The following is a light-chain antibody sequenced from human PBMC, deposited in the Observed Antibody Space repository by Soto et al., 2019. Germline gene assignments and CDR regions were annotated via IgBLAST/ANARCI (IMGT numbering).Light chain of an antibody. CDR2: GAS. V-gene: IGKV3-15*01. CDR3: QQYNNWPPLT. Sequence: EIVMTQSPATLSVSPGERATLSCRASQSVSGNLAWYQQKPGQAPRLLIYGASTRATGIPARFSGSGPGTEFTLTIRSLQSEDFAVYYCQQYNNWPPLTFGGGTKVEIK. CDR1: QSVSGN. J-gene: IGKJ4*01.